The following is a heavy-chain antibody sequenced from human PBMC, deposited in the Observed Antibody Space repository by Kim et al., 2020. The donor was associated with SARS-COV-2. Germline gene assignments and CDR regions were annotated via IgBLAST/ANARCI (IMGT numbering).Heavy chain of an antibody. V-gene: IGHV3-64D*09. CDR1: GFTFSSYA. Sequence: GGSLRLSCSASGFTFSSYAMHWVRQAPGKGLEYVSAISSNGGSTYYADSVKGRFTISRDNSKNTLYLQMSSLRAEDTAVYYCVKSRVGAASLSFDYWGQGTLVTVSS. CDR2: ISSNGGST. J-gene: IGHJ4*02. CDR3: VKSRVGAASLSFDY. D-gene: IGHD1-26*01.